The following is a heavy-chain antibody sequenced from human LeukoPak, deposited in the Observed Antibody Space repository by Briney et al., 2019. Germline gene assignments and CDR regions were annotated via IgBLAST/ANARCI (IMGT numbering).Heavy chain of an antibody. J-gene: IGHJ4*02. CDR3: TKTLVGATSGPGYYFDS. V-gene: IGHV3-23*01. Sequence: GGSLRLSCAASGXSFTNFAMSWGRQAPGKGVEWGLAVSGSGVRTSSPDSVKPRFTISRDNSRHTLYLHINSLRAEDTAVYYCTKTLVGATSGPGYYFDSWGQGTLVTVSS. D-gene: IGHD1-26*01. CDR2: VSGSGVRT. CDR1: GXSFTNFA.